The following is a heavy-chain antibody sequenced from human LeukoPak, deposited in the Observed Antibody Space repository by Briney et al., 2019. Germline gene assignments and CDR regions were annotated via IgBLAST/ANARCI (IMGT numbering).Heavy chain of an antibody. J-gene: IGHJ4*02. V-gene: IGHV3-23*01. D-gene: IGHD6-13*01. Sequence: GGSLRLSCAASGFTFSSYEMNWVRQAPGKGLEWVSAISASGGSTYYADSVKGRFTISRDNSKNTLYLQMNGLRAEDTAVYYCAKGGIAAAGHDYWGQGTLVTVSS. CDR1: GFTFSSYE. CDR2: ISASGGST. CDR3: AKGGIAAAGHDY.